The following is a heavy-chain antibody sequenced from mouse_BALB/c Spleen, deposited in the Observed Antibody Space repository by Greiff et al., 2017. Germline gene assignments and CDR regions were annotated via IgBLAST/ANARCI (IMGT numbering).Heavy chain of an antibody. CDR3: ARTELGTMDY. CDR1: GFSLTSYG. Sequence: QVQLKESGPGLVAPSQSLSITCTVSGFSLTSYGVHWVRQPPGKGLEWLGVIWAGGSTNYNSALMSRLSISKDNSKSQVFLKMNSLQTDDTAMYYCARTELGTMDYWGQGTSVTVSS. J-gene: IGHJ4*01. V-gene: IGHV2-9*02. CDR2: IWAGGST. D-gene: IGHD4-1*01.